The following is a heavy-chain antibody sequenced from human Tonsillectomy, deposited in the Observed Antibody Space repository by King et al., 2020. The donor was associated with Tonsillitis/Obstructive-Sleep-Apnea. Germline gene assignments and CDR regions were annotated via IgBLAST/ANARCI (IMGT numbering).Heavy chain of an antibody. CDR2: IFSNDEK. Sequence: TLKESGPVLVKPTETLTLTCTVSGFSLSNARMGVSWIRQPPGKALEWLAHIFSNDEKSYSTSLKSRLTISKDTSKSQVVLTMTNMDPVDTATYYCARMRYSYGRFGFGSSCYFDYWGQGTLVTVSS. CDR1: GFSLSNARMG. CDR3: ARMRYSYGRFGFGSSCYFDY. V-gene: IGHV2-26*01. D-gene: IGHD5-18*01. J-gene: IGHJ4*02.